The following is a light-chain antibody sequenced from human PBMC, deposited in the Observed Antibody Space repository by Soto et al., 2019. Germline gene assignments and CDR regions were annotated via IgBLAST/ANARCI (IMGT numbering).Light chain of an antibody. CDR1: SSDVGGYNS. CDR2: DVG. CDR3: SSYTRSTTTV. Sequence: QSVLTQPASVSGSPGQSITISCTGTSSDVGGYNSVSWYQHHPGKAPELILYDVGDRPSGVSYRFSGSKSGNTASLTISGLQAVVLVEHYRSSYTRSTTTVFGT. J-gene: IGLJ1*01. V-gene: IGLV2-14*03.